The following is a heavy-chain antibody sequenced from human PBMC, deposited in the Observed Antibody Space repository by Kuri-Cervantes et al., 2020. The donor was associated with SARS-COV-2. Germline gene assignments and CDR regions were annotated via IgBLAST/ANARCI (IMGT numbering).Heavy chain of an antibody. J-gene: IGHJ5*02. CDR3: ARLYDFWSGSQAGWFDP. CDR2: INHSGST. V-gene: IGHV4-61*08. CDR1: GDSVTSGEYY. D-gene: IGHD3-3*01. Sequence: SETLSLTCTVSGDSVTSGEYYWSWIRQPPGKGLEWIGEINHSGSTNYNPSLKSRVTISVDTSKNQFSLKLSSVTAADTAVYYCARLYDFWSGSQAGWFDPWGQGTLVTVSS.